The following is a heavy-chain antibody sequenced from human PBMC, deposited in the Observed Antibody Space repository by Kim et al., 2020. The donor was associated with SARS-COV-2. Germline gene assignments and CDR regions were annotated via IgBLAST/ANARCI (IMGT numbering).Heavy chain of an antibody. Sequence: STNYNPSLKSRVTISVDTSKNQFSLKLSSVTAADTAVYYCARHGGGSYDLWGQGTLVTVSS. V-gene: IGHV4-59*08. J-gene: IGHJ5*02. CDR3: ARHGGGSYDL. D-gene: IGHD1-26*01. CDR2: ST.